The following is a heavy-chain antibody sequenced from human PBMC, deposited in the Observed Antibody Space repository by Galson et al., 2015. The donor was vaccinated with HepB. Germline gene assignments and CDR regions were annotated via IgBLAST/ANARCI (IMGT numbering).Heavy chain of an antibody. CDR1: GFTFSLYS. J-gene: IGHJ4*02. V-gene: IGHV3-48*01. D-gene: IGHD4-17*01. Sequence: SLRLSCAASGFTFSLYSMSWVRQPPGKGLEWVSYISGSGSIRHYTDSVKGRFTMSRDNAENSLYLQMNGLRAEDTALYYCARHRTDGDFDGYFGPGTLVTVSS. CDR3: ARHRTDGDFDGY. CDR2: ISGSGSIR.